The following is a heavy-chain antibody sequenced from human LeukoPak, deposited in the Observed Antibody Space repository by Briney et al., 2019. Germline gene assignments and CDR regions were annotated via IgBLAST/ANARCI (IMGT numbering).Heavy chain of an antibody. CDR2: IKQDGSEK. V-gene: IGHV3-7*02. D-gene: IGHD3-16*01. CDR3: TRSLDE. J-gene: IGHJ4*02. Sequence: GGSLRLSCAVSGFIFRNYWMSWVRQAPGKGLEWVANIKQDGSEKKCLDSVKGRFTISRDNAQNSLYLQMNSLRVEDTAVYYCTRSLDEWGQGTLVTVSS. CDR1: GFIFRNYW.